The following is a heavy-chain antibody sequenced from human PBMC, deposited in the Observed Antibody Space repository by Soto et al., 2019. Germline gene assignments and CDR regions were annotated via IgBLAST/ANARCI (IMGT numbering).Heavy chain of an antibody. D-gene: IGHD6-13*01. CDR2: VSFDGSNK. CDR3: ARDQTGITTAGGGRIDH. V-gene: IGHV3-30-3*01. Sequence: PGGSLRLFCAASGFTFSTHAMHWVRQAPGKGLECVAIVSFDGSNKYYADSVKGRFTISSDNSKNTLYQQMSGLTPEDTAVYYCARDQTGITTAGGGRIDHWGQGTLVTVSS. CDR1: GFTFSTHA. J-gene: IGHJ4*02.